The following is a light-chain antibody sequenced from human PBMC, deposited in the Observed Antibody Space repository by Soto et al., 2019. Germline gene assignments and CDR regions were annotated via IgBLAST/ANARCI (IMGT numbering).Light chain of an antibody. J-gene: IGKJ4*01. CDR3: MQALQTLT. CDR1: QSLVYSDGNTY. CDR2: KVS. Sequence: DVVMTQSPLSLPVTLGQPASISCRSSQSLVYSDGNTYLNWFQQGPGQSPRRLIYKVSNRDSGVPDRFSGSGSGTDFTLKISRVEAEDVGVYYCMQALQTLTFGGGTKWIS. V-gene: IGKV2-30*01.